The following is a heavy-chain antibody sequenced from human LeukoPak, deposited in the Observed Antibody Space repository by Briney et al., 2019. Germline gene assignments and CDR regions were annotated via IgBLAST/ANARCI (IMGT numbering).Heavy chain of an antibody. CDR1: GGSISSYY. CDR3: ARGGYYGSGNDFRFDP. Sequence: SETLSLTCTVTGGSISSYYWSWIRQSPGKGLECIGYIHYTGSTNYNPSLKSRVAISVETSKNQFSLKLKSVTAADTAVYYCARGGYYGSGNDFRFDPWGQGTLVTVSS. J-gene: IGHJ5*02. CDR2: IHYTGST. D-gene: IGHD3-10*01. V-gene: IGHV4-59*01.